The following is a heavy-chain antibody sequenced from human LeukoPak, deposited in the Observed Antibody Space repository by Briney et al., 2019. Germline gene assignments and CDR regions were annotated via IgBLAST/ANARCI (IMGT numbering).Heavy chain of an antibody. J-gene: IGHJ4*02. CDR1: GYTFTSYY. CDR2: INPSGGST. Sequence: ASVKVSCKASGYTFTSYYMHWVRQAPGPGLEWMGIINPSGGSTSYAQKFQGRVTMTTDTSTSTAYMELRSLRSDDTAVYYCARDRANDYYDSSGPIDYWGQGTLVTVSS. D-gene: IGHD3-22*01. V-gene: IGHV1-46*01. CDR3: ARDRANDYYDSSGPIDY.